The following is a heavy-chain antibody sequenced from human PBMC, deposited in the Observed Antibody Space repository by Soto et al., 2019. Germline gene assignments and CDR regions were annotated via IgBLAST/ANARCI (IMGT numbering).Heavy chain of an antibody. V-gene: IGHV5-51*01. D-gene: IGHD2-15*01. J-gene: IGHJ4*02. Sequence: PGESLKISCKGSGYSFTSYWIGWVRQMPGKGLEWMGIIYPGDSDTRYSPSFQGQVTISADKSISTAYLQWSSLKASDTAMYYCARRLGYCSGGSCHPYFDYWGQGTLVTVSS. CDR2: IYPGDSDT. CDR3: ARRLGYCSGGSCHPYFDY. CDR1: GYSFTSYW.